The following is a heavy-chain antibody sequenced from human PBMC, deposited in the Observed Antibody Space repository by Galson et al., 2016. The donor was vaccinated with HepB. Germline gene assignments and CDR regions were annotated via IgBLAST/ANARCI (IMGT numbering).Heavy chain of an antibody. J-gene: IGHJ3*02. CDR3: ASHLGGSSLDPFDI. V-gene: IGHV3-23*01. CDR2: SASGDIT. CDR1: GFTFKNYA. D-gene: IGHD3-16*01. Sequence: SLRLSCAASGFTFKNYAMNWVRQAPGKGLEWVSVSASGDITYYAHSVKGRFTISRDKSKNTLFLNMISLRAEDTASYYCASHLGGSSLDPFDIWGRGTMVTVSS.